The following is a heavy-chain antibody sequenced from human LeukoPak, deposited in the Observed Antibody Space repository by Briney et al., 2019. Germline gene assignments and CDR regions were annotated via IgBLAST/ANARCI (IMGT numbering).Heavy chain of an antibody. J-gene: IGHJ4*02. Sequence: QPGGSLRLSCTASGFIFNDFWMSWVRQAPGEGLEWVANIRQDGGAKNYVDSVKGRFTISRDNAKKSLYLQMNSLRAEDTAVYYCAPPSIAATGNWGQGTLVTVSS. V-gene: IGHV3-7*01. D-gene: IGHD6-13*01. CDR3: APPSIAATGN. CDR2: IRQDGGAK. CDR1: GFIFNDFW.